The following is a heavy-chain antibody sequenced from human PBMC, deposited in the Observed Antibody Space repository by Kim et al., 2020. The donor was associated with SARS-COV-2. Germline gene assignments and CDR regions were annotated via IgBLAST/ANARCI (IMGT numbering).Heavy chain of an antibody. J-gene: IGHJ4*02. Sequence: TPAYADAVHGRFTVSRANAKNTLYLQMNSLRAEDRAVYFCARSPSGPEGYWGQGTLVTVSS. V-gene: IGHV3-74*01. CDR2: TP. CDR3: ARSPSGPEGY.